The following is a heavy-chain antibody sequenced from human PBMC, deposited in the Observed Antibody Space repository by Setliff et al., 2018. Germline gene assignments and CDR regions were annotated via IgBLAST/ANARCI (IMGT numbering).Heavy chain of an antibody. Sequence: ASVKVSCKASGYTFTSYGISWVRQAPGQGLEWMGWISAYNGDTNYAQKLQGRVTMTTDTSTSTAYMELRSLRSDDTAVYYCARDEIVVVPAVRFDLGYYYYYYGMDVWGQGTTVTVSS. CDR2: ISAYNGDT. CDR3: ARDEIVVVPAVRFDLGYYYYYYGMDV. CDR1: GYTFTSYG. J-gene: IGHJ6*02. V-gene: IGHV1-18*01. D-gene: IGHD2-2*01.